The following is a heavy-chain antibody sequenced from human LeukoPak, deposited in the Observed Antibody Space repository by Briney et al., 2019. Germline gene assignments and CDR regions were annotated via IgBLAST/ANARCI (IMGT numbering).Heavy chain of an antibody. D-gene: IGHD2-15*01. V-gene: IGHV4-59*01. CDR3: ARARSPVVVAAPSPLSF. Sequence: SETLSLTCTVSGGSISSYYWSWIRQPPGKGLEWIGYIYYSGSTNYNPSLKSRVTISVETSKNEFSLKLRSVTAADTAVYYCARARSPVVVAAPSPLSFWGQGTLVTVSS. CDR1: GGSISSYY. J-gene: IGHJ4*02. CDR2: IYYSGST.